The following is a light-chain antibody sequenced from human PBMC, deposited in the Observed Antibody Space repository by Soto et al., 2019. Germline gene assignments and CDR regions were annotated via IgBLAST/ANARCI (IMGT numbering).Light chain of an antibody. CDR2: AAS. CDR1: QSISNY. CDR3: QRSYSTPPFT. V-gene: IGKV1-39*01. J-gene: IGKJ3*01. Sequence: DIQMTQSPSSLSASVGDRVTITCRASQSISNYLNWYQQKPGKAPKLLIYAASTLQGGVPSTFSGSGSGSYFTLTISSLQPEDFATYYCQRSYSTPPFTFGPGTKVDI.